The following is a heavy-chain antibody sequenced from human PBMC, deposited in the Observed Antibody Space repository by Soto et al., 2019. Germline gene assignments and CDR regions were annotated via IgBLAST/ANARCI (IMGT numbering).Heavy chain of an antibody. CDR2: IYPGDSDT. D-gene: IGHD4-4*01. V-gene: IGHV5-51*01. CDR1: GYSFTSHW. J-gene: IGHJ4*02. CDR3: ARNDYNGNSVDY. Sequence: PGESLKISCKTSGYSFTSHWIGWVRQTPGNGLELMGIIYPGDSDTRYSPSFQGQVTISADKSINTAYLQWSCLKASDTAIYYCARNDYNGNSVDYCGQGTLVTVSS.